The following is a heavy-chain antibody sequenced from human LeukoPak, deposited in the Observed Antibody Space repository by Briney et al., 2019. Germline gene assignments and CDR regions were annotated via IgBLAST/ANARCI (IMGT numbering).Heavy chain of an antibody. J-gene: IGHJ4*02. CDR1: GFTFSSYS. V-gene: IGHV3-21*01. D-gene: IGHD2-15*01. CDR3: ASSSGASWGYFDY. Sequence: GGSLRLSCSASGFTFSSYSMNWVRQAPGKGREWVSSISSGSTYIYYADSVKGRFTLSRDNAKNSLYLQMNSLRAEDTAVYYCASSSGASWGYFDYWGQGTLVTVSS. CDR2: ISSGSTYI.